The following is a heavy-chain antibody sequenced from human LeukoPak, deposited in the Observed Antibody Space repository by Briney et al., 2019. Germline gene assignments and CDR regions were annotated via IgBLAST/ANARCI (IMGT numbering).Heavy chain of an antibody. CDR3: AKGSGWEMSYYYYYMDV. Sequence: PGGSLRLSCAASGFTFSSCGMHWVRQAPGKGLEWVAFIRYDGSNKYYVGSVKGRFTISRDNSKNTLYLQMNSLRAEDTAVYYCAKGSGWEMSYYYYYMDVWGKGTTVTISS. CDR2: IRYDGSNK. CDR1: GFTFSSCG. J-gene: IGHJ6*03. V-gene: IGHV3-30*02. D-gene: IGHD1-26*01.